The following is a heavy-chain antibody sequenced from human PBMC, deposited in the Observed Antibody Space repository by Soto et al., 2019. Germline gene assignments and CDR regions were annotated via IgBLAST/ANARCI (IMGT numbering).Heavy chain of an antibody. CDR3: ARSVVVPAATFYYYYMDV. J-gene: IGHJ6*03. CDR2: IYYSGST. V-gene: IGHV4-59*01. CDR1: GGSISSDY. D-gene: IGHD2-2*01. Sequence: QVQLQESGPGLVKPSETLSLTCTVSGGSISSDYWSWIRQPPGKGLEWIGYIYYSGSTNYNPSLKSRVTISVDTSKNQFSLKLTSVTAADTALYFCARSVVVPAATFYYYYMDVWGRGTTVTVS.